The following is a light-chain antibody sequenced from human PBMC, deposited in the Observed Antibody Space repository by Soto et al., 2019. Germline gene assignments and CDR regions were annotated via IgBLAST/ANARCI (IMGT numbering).Light chain of an antibody. CDR1: QSVSSSY. Sequence: EIVLTQSPGTLSLSPGERATLSCRASQSVSSSYLAWYQQKPGQAPRLLIYGASSRATGIPDMFSGSGSGTYFTLTISSLGPEDFAVYYCQQYGSSPLITFGQGTRLEIK. V-gene: IGKV3-20*01. CDR3: QQYGSSPLIT. CDR2: GAS. J-gene: IGKJ5*01.